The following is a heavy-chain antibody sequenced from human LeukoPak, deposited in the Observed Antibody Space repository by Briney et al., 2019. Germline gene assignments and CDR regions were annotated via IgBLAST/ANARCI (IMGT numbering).Heavy chain of an antibody. CDR2: ISYDGSNK. Sequence: PGGSLRLSCAASGSTFSSYGMHWVRQAPGKGLEWVAVISYDGSNKYYADSVKGRFTISRDNSKNTLYLQMNSLRAEDTAVYYCAKNLYDYVWGSYRPFDYWGQGTLVTVSS. CDR3: AKNLYDYVWGSYRPFDY. D-gene: IGHD3-16*02. CDR1: GSTFSSYG. V-gene: IGHV3-30*18. J-gene: IGHJ4*02.